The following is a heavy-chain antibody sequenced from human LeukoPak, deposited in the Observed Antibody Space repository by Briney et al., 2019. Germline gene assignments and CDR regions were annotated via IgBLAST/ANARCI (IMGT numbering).Heavy chain of an antibody. Sequence: ASVKVSCKASGYTFTSYYMHWVRQAPGQGLEWMGIINPSGGSTSYAQKFQGRVTMTRDTSTSTVYMELSSLRSEDTAVYYYARAEGYSSSWYGPFFYWGQGTLVTVSS. V-gene: IGHV1-46*01. CDR2: INPSGGST. CDR1: GYTFTSYY. D-gene: IGHD6-13*01. J-gene: IGHJ4*02. CDR3: ARAEGYSSSWYGPFFY.